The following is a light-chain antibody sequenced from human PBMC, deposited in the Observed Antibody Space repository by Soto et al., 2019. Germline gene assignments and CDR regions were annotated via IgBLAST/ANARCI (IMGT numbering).Light chain of an antibody. J-gene: IGLJ2*01. CDR3: SSFTARVQRI. CDR1: SSDIGAYNY. V-gene: IGLV2-14*03. CDR2: DVS. Sequence: QSALTQPASVSGSPGQSITISCTGTSSDIGAYNYVSWYQHHPGKAPKLIIYDVSYRPSGVSVRFSGSKSGNTASLTVSGLQPEDEADYYCSSFTARVQRIFGGGTKLTVL.